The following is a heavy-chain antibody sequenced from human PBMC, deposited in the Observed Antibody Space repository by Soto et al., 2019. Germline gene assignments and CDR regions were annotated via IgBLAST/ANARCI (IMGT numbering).Heavy chain of an antibody. CDR3: ARGDSNSWSDY. Sequence: VQLVESGGGVVQPGRSLRLSCAASGFTFRSCAMDWVRQAPGKGLEWVAVISYDGTNKYYADSVKGRFTISRDNSKNTLSLQMNSLRAEDTAVYYCARGDSNSWSDYWGQGTLVTVSS. V-gene: IGHV3-30*01. CDR2: ISYDGTNK. D-gene: IGHD6-13*01. CDR1: GFTFRSCA. J-gene: IGHJ4*02.